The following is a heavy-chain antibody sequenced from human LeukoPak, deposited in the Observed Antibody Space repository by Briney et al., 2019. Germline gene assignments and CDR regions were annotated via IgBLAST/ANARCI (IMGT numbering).Heavy chain of an antibody. D-gene: IGHD5-18*01. J-gene: IGHJ2*01. Sequence: GGSLRLSCAASGFSFSNYWMHWVRQAPGKGLVWVSRINSDGSSTTYADSVKGRFTISRDNAKNTLYLQMNSLRAEDTAVYYCAGDPSGYSYGYKGWYFDLWGRGTLVTVSS. CDR1: GFSFSNYW. V-gene: IGHV3-74*01. CDR3: AGDPSGYSYGYKGWYFDL. CDR2: INSDGSST.